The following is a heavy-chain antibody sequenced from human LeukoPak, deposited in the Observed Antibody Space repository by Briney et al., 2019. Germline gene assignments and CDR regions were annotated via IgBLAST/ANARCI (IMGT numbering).Heavy chain of an antibody. CDR3: ARCPRKIIAARLCYFDY. D-gene: IGHD6-6*01. CDR1: GYTFTSYG. CDR2: ISAYNGNT. Sequence: GASVKVSCKASGYTFTSYGISWVRQAPGQGLEWMGWISAYNGNTNYAQKFQGRVTMTRDTSISTAYMELSRLRSDDTAVYYCARCPRKIIAARLCYFDYWGQGTLVTVSS. V-gene: IGHV1-18*01. J-gene: IGHJ4*02.